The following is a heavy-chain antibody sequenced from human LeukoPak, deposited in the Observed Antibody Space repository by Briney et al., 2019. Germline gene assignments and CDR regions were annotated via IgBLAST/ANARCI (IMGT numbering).Heavy chain of an antibody. CDR2: IYPGDSDT. Sequence: NRGESLKISCRCAGYSFTIYLIGGGRQMRGKGLEWMGIIYPGDSDTRYSPSFQGQVTISADKSISTAYLQWSSLKDSDTAMYYCARQSPLRVDAFDIWGQGTMVTVSS. V-gene: IGHV5-51*01. CDR3: ARQSPLRVDAFDI. CDR1: GYSFTIYL. J-gene: IGHJ3*02. D-gene: IGHD2-8*01.